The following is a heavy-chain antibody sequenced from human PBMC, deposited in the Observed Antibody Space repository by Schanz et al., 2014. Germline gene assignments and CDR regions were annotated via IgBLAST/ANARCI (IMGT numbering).Heavy chain of an antibody. CDR1: GFTFSSYA. J-gene: IGHJ4*02. D-gene: IGHD1-1*01. Sequence: EVQLLESGGGLVQPGGSLRLSCAASGFTFSSYAMSWVRQAPGKGLEWVSSISHSGGSKYYADSVKGRFTISRDNSENTLYLQMNSLRAEDTTVYYCARAHGNNWYGKGLDYWGQGTQVTVSS. V-gene: IGHV3-23*01. CDR3: ARAHGNNWYGKGLDY. CDR2: ISHSGGSK.